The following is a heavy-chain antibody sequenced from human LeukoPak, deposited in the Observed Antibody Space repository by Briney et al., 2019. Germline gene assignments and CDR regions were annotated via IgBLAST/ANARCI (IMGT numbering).Heavy chain of an antibody. V-gene: IGHV1-46*01. CDR2: INPSSGER. J-gene: IGHJ4*02. CDR1: GYTFTSCC. Sequence: ASVKLSCKASGYTFTSCCMRWERHGPGQGPGWVGVINPSSGERNNAQEVPGRVSMTRVTFKSTVYLELRRLSSDAAAVSDCERDLTSSGYYWDWGQGTLVTVSS. CDR3: ERDLTSSGYYWD. D-gene: IGHD3-22*01.